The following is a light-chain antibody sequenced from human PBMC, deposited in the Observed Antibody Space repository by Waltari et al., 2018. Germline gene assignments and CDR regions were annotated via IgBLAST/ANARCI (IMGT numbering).Light chain of an antibody. CDR1: SSGVGSYKL. J-gene: IGLJ3*02. CDR3: SSYTGTATPRV. CDR2: EGG. Sequence: QSALTQPASVSGSPGQSITISCTEASSGVGSYKLVSWYQQHPGKAPKVILYEGGKLPSGVSNRFSGSKSGNTASLTISVLQADDEADYFCSSYTGTATPRVFGGGPRLTVL. V-gene: IGLV2-23*01.